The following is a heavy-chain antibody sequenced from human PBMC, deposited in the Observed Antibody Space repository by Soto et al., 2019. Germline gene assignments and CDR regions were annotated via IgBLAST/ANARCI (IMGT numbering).Heavy chain of an antibody. D-gene: IGHD4-17*01. CDR1: GGTFSTFA. J-gene: IGHJ6*02. CDR3: GVGYPQTTTYRMDV. Sequence: QVQLVQSGAEAKKPGSSVKVSCKASGGTFSTFAISWVRQAPGQGLEWMGGIIPRFGIINYAQKFQGRVTITADEPTSAAYMELSSLRSDDTAVYYCGVGYPQTTTYRMDVWGQGTTVAVSS. CDR2: IIPRFGII. V-gene: IGHV1-69*01.